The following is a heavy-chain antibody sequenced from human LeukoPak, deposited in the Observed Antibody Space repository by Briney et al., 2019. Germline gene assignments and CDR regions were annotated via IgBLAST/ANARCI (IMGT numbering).Heavy chain of an antibody. CDR2: ISYEGSNK. D-gene: IGHD3-10*01. Sequence: GGSLRLSCAASGFTFSSYAMQWVRQAPGKGLGWVAVISYEGSNKLYADSVRGRFTIPRDNSKNTLYLQMNSLRAEDTAVYYCARDHGDYYGMDVWGQGTTVTVSS. CDR3: ARDHGDYYGMDV. J-gene: IGHJ6*02. V-gene: IGHV3-30-3*01. CDR1: GFTFSSYA.